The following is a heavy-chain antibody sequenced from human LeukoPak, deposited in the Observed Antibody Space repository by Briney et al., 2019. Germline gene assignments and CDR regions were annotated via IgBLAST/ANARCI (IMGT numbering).Heavy chain of an antibody. V-gene: IGHV4-39*07. CDR3: ARDGWLSGKPAY. J-gene: IGHJ4*02. D-gene: IGHD1-26*01. Sequence: SETLSLTCTVSGGSISSSSYYWGWIRQPPRKGLEWIGSIYYSGSTYYNPSLKSQVTISVDTSKNQFSLKLSSVAAADTAVYYCARDGWLSGKPAYWGQGTLVTVSS. CDR2: IYYSGST. CDR1: GGSISSSSYY.